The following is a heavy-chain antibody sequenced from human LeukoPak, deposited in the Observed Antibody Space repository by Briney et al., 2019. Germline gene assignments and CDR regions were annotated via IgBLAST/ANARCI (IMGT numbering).Heavy chain of an antibody. CDR1: GGSISSYY. Sequence: SETLSLTCAVSGGSISSYYWSWIRQPPGKGLEWIGYIYYSGSTNYNPSLKSRVTISVDTSKNQFSLKLSSVTAADTAVYYCASARIVGATYNFDYWGQGTLVTVSS. V-gene: IGHV4-59*01. CDR2: IYYSGST. D-gene: IGHD1-26*01. CDR3: ASARIVGATYNFDY. J-gene: IGHJ4*02.